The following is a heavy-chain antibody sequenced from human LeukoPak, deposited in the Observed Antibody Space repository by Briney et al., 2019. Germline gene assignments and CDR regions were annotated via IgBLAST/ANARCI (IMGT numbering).Heavy chain of an antibody. Sequence: SETLSLTCTVSGGSITTYYWSWIRQPPGMGLEWIGHISYSGSANYSPSLKSRVTISVDTSKNQFSLRLSSVTAADTAVYYCARDVRAFDYWGQGTLVTVSS. CDR2: ISYSGSA. CDR1: GGSITTYY. J-gene: IGHJ4*02. CDR3: ARDVRAFDY. V-gene: IGHV4-59*01. D-gene: IGHD3-10*02.